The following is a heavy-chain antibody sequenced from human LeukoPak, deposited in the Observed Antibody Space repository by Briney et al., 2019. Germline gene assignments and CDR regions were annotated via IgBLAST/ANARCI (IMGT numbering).Heavy chain of an antibody. CDR2: ISGSGGST. CDR1: GFTFSSYA. V-gene: IGHV3-23*01. CDR3: AKERYYYDSSGYYNY. D-gene: IGHD3-22*01. Sequence: GGSLRLSCAASGFTFSSYAMSWVRQAPGKGLEWVSAISGSGGSTYYTDSVKGRFTISRDNSKNTLYLQMNSLRAEDTAVYYCAKERYYYDSSGYYNYWGQGTLVTVSS. J-gene: IGHJ4*02.